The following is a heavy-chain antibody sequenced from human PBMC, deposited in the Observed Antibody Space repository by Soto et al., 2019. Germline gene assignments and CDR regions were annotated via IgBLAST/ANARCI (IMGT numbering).Heavy chain of an antibody. V-gene: IGHV3-48*03. CDR3: ARGPAYYNILTGYYRSDYFDY. J-gene: IGHJ4*02. D-gene: IGHD3-9*01. CDR1: GFTFSSYE. CDR2: ISSSGSTI. Sequence: PWGSLRLSCTASGFTFSSYEMNWVRQAPGKGREWVSYISSSGSTIYYADSVKGRFTISRDHSKNTLFLQMNSLRAEDTAVYYCARGPAYYNILTGYYRSDYFDYWGQGALVTVSS.